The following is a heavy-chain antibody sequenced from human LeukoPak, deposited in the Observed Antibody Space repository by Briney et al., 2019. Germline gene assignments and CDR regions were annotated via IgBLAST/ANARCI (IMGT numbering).Heavy chain of an antibody. CDR3: ARGVITMVRGVIPHYYYYYMDV. CDR1: GFTFDYYA. CDR2: ISWNSGSI. V-gene: IGHV3-9*01. D-gene: IGHD3-10*01. J-gene: IGHJ6*03. Sequence: PGRSLRLSCAASGFTFDYYAMHWIRQAPGKGLEWVSRISWNSGSIGYADSVKGRFTISRDNAKNTLYLQMNSLRAEDTAVYYCARGVITMVRGVIPHYYYYYMDVWGKGTTVTISS.